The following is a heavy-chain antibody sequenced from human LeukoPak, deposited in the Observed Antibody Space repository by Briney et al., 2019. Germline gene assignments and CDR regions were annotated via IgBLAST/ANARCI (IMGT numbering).Heavy chain of an antibody. CDR2: INSDGRST. J-gene: IGHJ4*02. V-gene: IGHV3-74*01. Sequence: GGSLRLSCAASGFTFGSNWTHWVRQPQGKGTVCVSRINSDGRSTTYADAVKGRFTISRDNAKGTLYLQMDSLTGYDSGVYYCARDVDFDYWGQGTLVTVSS. CDR1: GFTFGSNW. CDR3: ARDVDFDY.